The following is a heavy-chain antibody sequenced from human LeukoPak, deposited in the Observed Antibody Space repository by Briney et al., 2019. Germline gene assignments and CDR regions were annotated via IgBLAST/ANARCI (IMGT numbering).Heavy chain of an antibody. CDR3: AKDREPWASHSYFDY. CDR2: ISDDETYK. D-gene: IGHD2-2*01. J-gene: IGHJ4*02. CDR1: GFTFNSYS. Sequence: GGSLRLSCAASGFTFNSYSMHWVRQAPGKGLEWVTAISDDETYKFYADSVKGRFTISRDNSKNTLYLQMNSLRAEDTAVYYCAKDREPWASHSYFDYWGQGTLVTVSS. V-gene: IGHV3-30-3*01.